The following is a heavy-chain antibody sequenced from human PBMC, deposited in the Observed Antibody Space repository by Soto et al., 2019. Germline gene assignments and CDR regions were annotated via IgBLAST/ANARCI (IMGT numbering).Heavy chain of an antibody. J-gene: IGHJ3*02. CDR2: IVVGSGNT. D-gene: IGHD3-9*01. V-gene: IGHV1-58*02. CDR1: GLTFTSSA. CDR3: AAGYYDILSGWPDAIDI. Sequence: SVKXSCKASGLTFTSSAMQWVRQARGQRLEWIGWIVVGSGNTNYAQKFQERVTITRDMSTSTAYMELSSLRSEDTAVYYCAAGYYDILSGWPDAIDIWGQGTMVTVSS.